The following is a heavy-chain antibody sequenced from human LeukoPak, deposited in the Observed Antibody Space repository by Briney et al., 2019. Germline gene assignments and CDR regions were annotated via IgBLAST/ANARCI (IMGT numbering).Heavy chain of an antibody. Sequence: GGSLRLSCAASGFTLSNYWMYWVRQAPGKGLVWVSHINRDGSSATYADSVKGRFTISRDNSKNTLYLQMNCLRAEDTAVYYCAKPALVVAATSWFDPWGQGTLVTVSS. D-gene: IGHD2-15*01. CDR2: INRDGSSA. V-gene: IGHV3-74*01. CDR1: GFTLSNYW. CDR3: AKPALVVAATSWFDP. J-gene: IGHJ5*02.